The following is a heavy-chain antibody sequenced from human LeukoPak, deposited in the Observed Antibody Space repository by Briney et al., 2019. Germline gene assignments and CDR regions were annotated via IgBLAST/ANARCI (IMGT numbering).Heavy chain of an antibody. CDR1: GFTFSSYW. J-gene: IGHJ4*02. CDR3: ATGSSSGKIYY. Sequence: PGGSLRLSCAASGFTFSSYWMHWVRQAPGKGLVWVSRINSDGSSTSYADSVKGRFTISRDNAKNTLYLQMNSLRAEDTAVYYCATGSSSGKIYYWGQGTLVTVSS. D-gene: IGHD3-22*01. V-gene: IGHV3-74*01. CDR2: INSDGSST.